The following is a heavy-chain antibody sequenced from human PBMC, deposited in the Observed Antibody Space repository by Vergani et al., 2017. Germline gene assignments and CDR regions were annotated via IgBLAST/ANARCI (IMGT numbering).Heavy chain of an antibody. D-gene: IGHD5-12*01. Sequence: EVQLVQSGAEVKKPGESLRISCKGSVYSFTSYWISWVRQMPGKGLEWMGRIDPSDSYTNYSPSFQGHVTISADKSISTAYLQWSSLKASDTAMYYCARRRGYSGYDHRAFDIWGQGTMVTVSS. CDR2: IDPSDSYT. J-gene: IGHJ3*02. CDR3: ARRRGYSGYDHRAFDI. CDR1: VYSFTSYW. V-gene: IGHV5-10-1*03.